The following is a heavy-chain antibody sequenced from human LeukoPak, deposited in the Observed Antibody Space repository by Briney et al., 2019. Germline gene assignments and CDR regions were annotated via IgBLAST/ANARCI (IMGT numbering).Heavy chain of an antibody. J-gene: IGHJ4*02. V-gene: IGHV4-4*07. CDR1: GCTFSRYC. D-gene: IGHD3-22*01. CDR2: IYTSGST. Sequence: GTLCLTCAVSGCTFSRYCWSWLRQPAGKGLEGIGRIYTSGSTNYNPSLTSGVTISVDTYKNQWLLMLVSVPSADAAVYYCAGEGTSGYSLEYWGQRTLPTVSS. CDR3: AGEGTSGYSLEY.